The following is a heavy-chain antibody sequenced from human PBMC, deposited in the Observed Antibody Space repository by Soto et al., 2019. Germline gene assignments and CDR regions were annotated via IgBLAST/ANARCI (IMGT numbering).Heavy chain of an antibody. V-gene: IGHV1-18*04. CDR1: GYTFTSYG. D-gene: IGHD3-22*01. CDR2: ISAYNGNT. CDR3: ARDPYYDSGGIYFDY. J-gene: IGHJ4*02. Sequence: ASVKVSCKASGYTFTSYGISWVRQAPGQGLEWMGWISAYNGNTNYAQKLQGRVTMTTDTSTSTAYMELRSLRSDDTAVYYCARDPYYDSGGIYFDYWGQGTLVTVSS.